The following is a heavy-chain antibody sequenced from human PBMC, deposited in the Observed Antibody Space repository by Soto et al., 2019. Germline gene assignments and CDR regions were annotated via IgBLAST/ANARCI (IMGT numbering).Heavy chain of an antibody. Sequence: QVQLQESGPGLVKPSQTLSLTCTVSVCSITSGDYYWRWIRQPPEKGLEWIGYIYYSGSTYYNPSLKSRVTISVDTSKKQCSLKLSSVTAADTAVYYCARFASSGYYGDYWGKGTLVTVSS. D-gene: IGHD3-22*01. CDR1: VCSITSGDYY. CDR3: ARFASSGYYGDY. V-gene: IGHV4-30-4*01. J-gene: IGHJ4*02. CDR2: IYYSGST.